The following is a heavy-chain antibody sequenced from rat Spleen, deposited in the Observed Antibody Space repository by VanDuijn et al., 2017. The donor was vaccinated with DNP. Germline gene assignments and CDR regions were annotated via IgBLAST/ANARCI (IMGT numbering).Heavy chain of an antibody. V-gene: IGHV5-22*01. Sequence: EVQLLESGGGLVQPGRSLKLSCVASGFIFSNYDMAWVRQAPTKGLELVAYITYDGGSTYYGDSVKGRFTISRDNAKSTLSLQMNSLRSEDMATYYCARPMYYYSGGFAYWGQGTLVTVSS. J-gene: IGHJ3*01. CDR2: ITYDGGST. D-gene: IGHD1-1*01. CDR1: GFIFSNYD. CDR3: ARPMYYYSGGFAY.